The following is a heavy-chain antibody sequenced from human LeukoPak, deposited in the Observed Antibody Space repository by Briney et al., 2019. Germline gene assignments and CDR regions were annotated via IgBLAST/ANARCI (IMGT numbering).Heavy chain of an antibody. Sequence: ASVKVSCKVSGYTLTELSMHWVRQAPGKGLEWMGRFDPEDGETIYAQKFQGRVTMTEDTSTNTAYMELSSLRSDDTAVYYCARARTDLWFGDLAYAFEIWGPGTMVTVSS. D-gene: IGHD3-10*01. V-gene: IGHV1-24*01. CDR2: FDPEDGET. CDR3: ARARTDLWFGDLAYAFEI. J-gene: IGHJ3*02. CDR1: GYTLTELS.